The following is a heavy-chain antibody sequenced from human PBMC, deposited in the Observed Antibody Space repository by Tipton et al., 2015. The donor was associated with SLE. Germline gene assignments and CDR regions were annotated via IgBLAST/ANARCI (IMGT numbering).Heavy chain of an antibody. D-gene: IGHD6-13*01. CDR2: IIPIFGTT. CDR1: GGTFSTYS. V-gene: IGHV1-69*01. Sequence: QVQLVQSGAEVKKPGSSVKVSCKASGGTFSTYSISWVRQAPGQGLEWMGGIIPIFGTTNYAQKFQDRVTVTADESTSTAYMELSSLRSEDTAVYYCARGSPPRGYSNNWLQDYSYYYYMDVWGKGTMVTVSS. CDR3: ARGSPPRGYSNNWLQDYSYYYYMDV. J-gene: IGHJ6*03.